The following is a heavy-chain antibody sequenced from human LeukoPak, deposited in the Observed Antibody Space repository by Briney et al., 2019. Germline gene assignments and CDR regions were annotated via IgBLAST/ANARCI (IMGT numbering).Heavy chain of an antibody. J-gene: IGHJ4*02. CDR1: GGSISSYY. D-gene: IGHD6-19*01. V-gene: IGHV4-4*07. Sequence: SETLSLTCTVSGGSISSYYWSWIRQPAGRGLEWIGRISASGNANYNPSLKSRLTVSMDTSKNQFSLRLSSVTAADTAVYYCARDVGSGWYHFWGQGTLVTVSS. CDR2: ISASGNA. CDR3: ARDVGSGWYHF.